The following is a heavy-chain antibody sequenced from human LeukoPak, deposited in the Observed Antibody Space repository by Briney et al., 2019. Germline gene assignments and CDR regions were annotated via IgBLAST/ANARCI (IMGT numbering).Heavy chain of an antibody. Sequence: GGSLRLSCSASGSTSSRYTMHWVRQAPGKGLEYVSTISSDGDNTYYADSVNGRFTISRDNSKNTLYLRMSSLSADDTAVYYCVKGNLRGRNWYSPDHWGQGTLVTVSS. CDR3: VKGNLRGRNWYSPDH. CDR1: GSTSSRYT. V-gene: IGHV3-64D*09. J-gene: IGHJ4*02. D-gene: IGHD2-21*01. CDR2: ISSDGDNT.